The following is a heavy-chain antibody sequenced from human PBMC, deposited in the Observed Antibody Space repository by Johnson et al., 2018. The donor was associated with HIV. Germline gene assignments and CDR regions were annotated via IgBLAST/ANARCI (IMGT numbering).Heavy chain of an antibody. D-gene: IGHD1-1*01. V-gene: IGHV3-7*01. CDR3: ARDGSNFGAFDI. CDR1: GFTFSSYW. J-gene: IGHJ3*02. CDR2: IKEDGSEA. Sequence: VQLVESGVDMVQRGGSLRLSCAASGFTFSSYWMSWVRQAPGKGLEWVANIKEDGSEANYVDSMEGRFTISRDNAKKSLYLQMNSLRAEDTAVYYCARDGSNFGAFDIWGQGTMVTVSS.